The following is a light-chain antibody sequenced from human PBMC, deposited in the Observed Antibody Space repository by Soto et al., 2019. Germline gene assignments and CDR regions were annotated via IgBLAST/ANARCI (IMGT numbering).Light chain of an antibody. Sequence: EIVLTQSPGTLSLSPGERATLSCRASQSGSSSYLAWYQQKPGQAPRLLIYGASSRATGIPDRFSGSGSGTDFTLTINRLEPEDFAVYYCQQYGTSPWTFGQGTKVDIK. CDR3: QQYGTSPWT. J-gene: IGKJ1*01. V-gene: IGKV3-20*01. CDR2: GAS. CDR1: QSGSSSY.